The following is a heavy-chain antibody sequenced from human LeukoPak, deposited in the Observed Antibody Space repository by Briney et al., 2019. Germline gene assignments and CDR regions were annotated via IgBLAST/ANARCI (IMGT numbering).Heavy chain of an antibody. CDR1: GGSISSSNYY. D-gene: IGHD6-6*01. V-gene: IGHV4-39*07. CDR2: IYYSGST. J-gene: IGHJ4*02. CDR3: ARLSYSSSTS. Sequence: PSETLSLTCTVSGGSISSSNYYWGWIRQPPGKGLEWIGSIYYSGSTYYNPSLKSRVTISVDTSKNQFSLKLSSVTAVDTAVYYCARLSYSSSTSWGQGTLVTVSS.